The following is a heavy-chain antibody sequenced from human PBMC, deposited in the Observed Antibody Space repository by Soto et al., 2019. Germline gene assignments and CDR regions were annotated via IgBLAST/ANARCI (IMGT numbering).Heavy chain of an antibody. V-gene: IGHV3-30*03. CDR3: AELDGGFPFEY. CDR2: ISYDGSNK. Sequence: PGGSLRLSCAASGFTFSSYGMHWVRQAPGKGLEWVAVISYDGSNKYYADSVKGRFTISRDNSKNTLYLQMNSLRAEDTAVYYCAELDGGFPFEYWGQGTLVTVSS. J-gene: IGHJ4*02. D-gene: IGHD3-10*01. CDR1: GFTFSSYG.